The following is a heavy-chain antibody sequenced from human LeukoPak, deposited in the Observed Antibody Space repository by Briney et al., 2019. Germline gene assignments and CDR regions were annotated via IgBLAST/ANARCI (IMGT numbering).Heavy chain of an antibody. CDR1: GGSISSSSYY. V-gene: IGHV4-39*07. CDR3: ARVVIDSSGYLDH. D-gene: IGHD3-22*01. Sequence: SGTLSLTCTVSGGSISSSSYYWGWIRQPPGKGLEWIGSIYYSGSTYYNPSLKSRVTISVDTSKNQFSLKLSSVTAADTAVYYCARVVIDSSGYLDHWGQGTLVTVSS. CDR2: IYYSGST. J-gene: IGHJ4*02.